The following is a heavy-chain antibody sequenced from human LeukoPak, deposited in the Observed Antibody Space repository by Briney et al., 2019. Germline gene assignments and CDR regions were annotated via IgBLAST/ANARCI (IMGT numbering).Heavy chain of an antibody. CDR3: AREVATINWFDP. Sequence: ESLKIYWKCSGYSFTSYWIGWVRQMPGKGLEWMGIIYPGDSDTRYSPSFQGQVTISADKSISTAYLQWSSLKASDTAMYYCAREVATINWFDPWGQGTLVTVSS. CDR1: GYSFTSYW. CDR2: IYPGDSDT. V-gene: IGHV5-51*01. D-gene: IGHD5-12*01. J-gene: IGHJ5*02.